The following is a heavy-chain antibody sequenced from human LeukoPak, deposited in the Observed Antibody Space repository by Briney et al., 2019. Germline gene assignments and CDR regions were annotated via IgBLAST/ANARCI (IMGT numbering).Heavy chain of an antibody. D-gene: IGHD1-26*01. CDR1: GFTFSSYA. Sequence: GGSLRLSCAASGFTFSSYAMSWVRQAPGKGLEWVSAISGSGGSTYYADSVKGRFTISRDNSKNTLYLQMNSLRAEDTAVYYCARDLEVGATPYYYYYGMDVWGQGTTVTVSS. CDR2: ISGSGGST. J-gene: IGHJ6*02. CDR3: ARDLEVGATPYYYYYGMDV. V-gene: IGHV3-23*01.